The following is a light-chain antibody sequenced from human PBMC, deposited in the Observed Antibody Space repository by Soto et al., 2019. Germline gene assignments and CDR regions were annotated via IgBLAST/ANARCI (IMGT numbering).Light chain of an antibody. CDR1: SSDVGGYNY. J-gene: IGLJ1*01. V-gene: IGLV2-14*01. CDR3: RSYTSSSTLHV. Sequence: QSALTQPASVSGSPGQSITISCTGTSSDVGGYNYVSWYQQHPGKAPKLMIYEVSNRPSGVSNRFSGSTSGNTASLTISGLQVEDEADYYCRSYTSSSTLHVFGTGTQLTVL. CDR2: EVS.